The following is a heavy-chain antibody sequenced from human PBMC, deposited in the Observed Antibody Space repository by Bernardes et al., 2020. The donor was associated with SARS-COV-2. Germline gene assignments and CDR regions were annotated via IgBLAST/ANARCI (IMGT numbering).Heavy chain of an antibody. J-gene: IGHJ4*02. Sequence: ASVKVSCKASGYTFTGYYMHWVRQAPGQGLEWMGWINPNSGGTNYAQKFQGWVTMTRDTSISTAYMELSRLRSDDTAVYYCARGRGIFFYDSSGPFDYWGQATLVTVSS. CDR1: GYTFTGYY. V-gene: IGHV1-2*04. D-gene: IGHD3-22*01. CDR2: INPNSGGT. CDR3: ARGRGIFFYDSSGPFDY.